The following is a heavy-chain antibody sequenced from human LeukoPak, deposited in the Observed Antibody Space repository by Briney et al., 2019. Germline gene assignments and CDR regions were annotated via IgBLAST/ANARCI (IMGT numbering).Heavy chain of an antibody. CDR2: MFDSENT. J-gene: IGHJ4*02. V-gene: IGHV4-59*11. D-gene: IGHD5-18*01. CDR1: GVSISSHY. Sequence: LETLSLTCTVSGVSISSHYWSWIRQPPGKGLEWIGYMFDSENTKDNPSLKSRITLSAGTSKNQFSLRLSSVTAADTAVYYCATIKRGSIFGYFDFWGQGILVTVSS. CDR3: ATIKRGSIFGYFDF.